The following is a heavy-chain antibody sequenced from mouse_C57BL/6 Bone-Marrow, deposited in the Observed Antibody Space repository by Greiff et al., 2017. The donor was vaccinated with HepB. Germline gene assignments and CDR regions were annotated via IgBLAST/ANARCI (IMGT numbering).Heavy chain of an antibody. D-gene: IGHD4-1*01. CDR3: ASLLGRGFAY. Sequence: VTLMESGAELARPGASVKLSCKASGYTFTSYGISWVKQRTGQGLEWIGEIYPRSGNTYYNEKFKGKATLTADKSSSTAYMELRSLTSEDSAVYFCASLLGRGFAYWGQGTLVTVSA. V-gene: IGHV1-81*01. J-gene: IGHJ3*01. CDR1: GYTFTSYG. CDR2: IYPRSGNT.